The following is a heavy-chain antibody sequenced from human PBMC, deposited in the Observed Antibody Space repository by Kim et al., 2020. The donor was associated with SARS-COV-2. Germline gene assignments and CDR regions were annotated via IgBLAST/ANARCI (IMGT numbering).Heavy chain of an antibody. D-gene: IGHD6-6*01. CDR3: AKVEDLEYSSQYYFDY. J-gene: IGHJ4*02. V-gene: IGHV3-23*01. Sequence: SVKGRFTISRDNSKNTLYLQMNSLRAEDTAVYYCAKVEDLEYSSQYYFDYWGQGTLVTVSS.